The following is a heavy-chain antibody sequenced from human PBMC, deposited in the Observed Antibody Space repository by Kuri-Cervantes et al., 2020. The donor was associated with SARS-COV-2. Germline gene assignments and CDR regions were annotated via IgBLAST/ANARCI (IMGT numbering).Heavy chain of an antibody. V-gene: IGHV5-10-1*01. CDR3: ARKPSGSGYNYGMDV. Sequence: KVSCKGSGYSFTSYWSSWVRQMPGKGLEWMGRIDPSDSYTTYSASFQGHVTISADKSISTAYLQWSSLKASDTAMYYCARKPSGSGYNYGMDVWGQGTTVTVSS. J-gene: IGHJ6*02. D-gene: IGHD3-10*01. CDR1: GYSFTSYW. CDR2: IDPSDSYT.